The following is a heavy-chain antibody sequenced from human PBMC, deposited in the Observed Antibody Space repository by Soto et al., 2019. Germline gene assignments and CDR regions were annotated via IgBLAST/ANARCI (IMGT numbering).Heavy chain of an antibody. CDR2: IVPIYRTA. J-gene: IGHJ4*02. CDR1: GGTFSSYR. D-gene: IGHD6-13*01. CDR3: VRDSGAKLSSS. V-gene: IGHV1-69*01. Sequence: QVQLVQSGAEVKKPGSSVKVSCKASGGTFSSYRINWVRQAPGQGLEWVGGIVPIYRTADYAQKFQGRVTITADEYPRTSYMELRGLKSQDTAVYYCVRDSGAKLSSSWGQGTLVTVSS.